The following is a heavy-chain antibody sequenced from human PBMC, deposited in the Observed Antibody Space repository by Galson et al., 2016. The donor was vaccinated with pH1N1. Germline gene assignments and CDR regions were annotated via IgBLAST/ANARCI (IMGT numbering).Heavy chain of an antibody. J-gene: IGHJ5*02. CDR2: FFYSENT. Sequence: ETLSLTCSVSGDSIRSSTFYWGWTRQPPGQGLEWIGSFFYSENTYYNPSLKGRVTISVDASTNQFSLKLNSVTAADTAVYYCARHRLGRDISMGGWFDPWGQGTQVSVSS. D-gene: IGHD1-26*01. CDR3: ARHRLGRDISMGGWFDP. V-gene: IGHV4-39*01. CDR1: GDSIRSSTFY.